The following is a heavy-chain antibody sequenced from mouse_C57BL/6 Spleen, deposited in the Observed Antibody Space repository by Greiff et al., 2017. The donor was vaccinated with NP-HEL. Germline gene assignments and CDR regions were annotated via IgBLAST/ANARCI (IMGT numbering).Heavy chain of an antibody. J-gene: IGHJ1*03. V-gene: IGHV1-69*01. D-gene: IGHD1-1*01. CDR1: GYTFTSYW. CDR2: IDPSDSYT. CDR3: ARSTFFITTVVAKYFDV. Sequence: QVQLQQPGAELVMPGASVKLSCKASGYTFTSYWMHWVKQRPGQGLEWIGEIDPSDSYTNYIQKFKGKSTLTVDKSSSTAYMQLSSLTSEDSAVYYCARSTFFITTVVAKYFDVWGTGTTVTVSS.